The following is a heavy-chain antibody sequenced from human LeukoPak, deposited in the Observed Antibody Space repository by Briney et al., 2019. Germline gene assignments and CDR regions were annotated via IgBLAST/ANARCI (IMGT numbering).Heavy chain of an antibody. V-gene: IGHV1-2*02. CDR3: ARVLRYYDILSKPFDY. CDR2: INPNSGGT. CDR1: GGTFSSYA. J-gene: IGHJ4*02. D-gene: IGHD3-9*01. Sequence: GASVKVSCKASGGTFSSYAISWVRQAPGHGLEWMGWINPNSGGTNYAQKFQGRVTLTRDTSINTAYMELSRLRSDDTAVYYCARVLRYYDILSKPFDYWGQGTLVTVSS.